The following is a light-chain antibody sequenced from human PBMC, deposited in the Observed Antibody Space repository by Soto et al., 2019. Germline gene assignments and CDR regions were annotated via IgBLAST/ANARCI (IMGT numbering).Light chain of an antibody. CDR1: QGISSY. V-gene: IGKV1-8*01. CDR3: QQYYSYPIT. J-gene: IGKJ4*01. Sequence: AIRMTQSPSSLSASTGDRVTITCRASQGISSYLAWYQQKPGKAPKLLIYAASTLQSGVPSRFSGSGSGTDFTLTISCLQSEDFATYYCQQYYSYPITSGGGTKVDIK. CDR2: AAS.